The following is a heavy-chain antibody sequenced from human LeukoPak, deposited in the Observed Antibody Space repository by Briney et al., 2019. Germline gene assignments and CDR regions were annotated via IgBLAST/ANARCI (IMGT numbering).Heavy chain of an antibody. J-gene: IGHJ4*02. CDR3: AREWFI. V-gene: IGHV3-30-3*01. D-gene: IGHD2-8*02. CDR1: GFTVSSYA. Sequence: PGGSLRLSCAASGFTVSSYAMHWVRQAPGKGLEWVAVISYDGSNKYYADSVKGRFTISRDNSKNTLYLQMNSLRAEDTAVYYCAREWFIGGQGTLVTVSS. CDR2: ISYDGSNK.